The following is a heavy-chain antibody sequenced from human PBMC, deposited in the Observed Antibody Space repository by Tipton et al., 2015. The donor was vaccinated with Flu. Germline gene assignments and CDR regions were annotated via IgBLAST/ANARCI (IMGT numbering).Heavy chain of an antibody. CDR3: ARQADTNFFDY. D-gene: IGHD2-15*01. J-gene: IGHJ4*02. CDR1: GYTFTDYY. CDR2: INPKMDST. Sequence: QLVQSGPEVKNPGASVKVSCKASGYTFTDYYVHWVRQAPGQGLEWMGWINPKMDSTIYAQKFRGRVTMTRDTSINTAYLELSSVTSDDTAAYFCARQADTNFFDYWGQGTLVTVSS. V-gene: IGHV1-2*02.